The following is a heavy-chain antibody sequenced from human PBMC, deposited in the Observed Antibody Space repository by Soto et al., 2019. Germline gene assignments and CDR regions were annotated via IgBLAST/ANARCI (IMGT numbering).Heavy chain of an antibody. Sequence: GGSLILSCAASGFTFSTYAMSWVRQAPGKGLEWVSYISSSSSYTNYADSVKGRFTISRDNAKNSLYLQMNSLRAEDTAVYYCARADDSGPYGMDVWGQGTTVTVSS. V-gene: IGHV3-11*06. CDR3: ARADDSGPYGMDV. CDR1: GFTFSTYA. CDR2: ISSSSSYT. D-gene: IGHD3-16*01. J-gene: IGHJ6*02.